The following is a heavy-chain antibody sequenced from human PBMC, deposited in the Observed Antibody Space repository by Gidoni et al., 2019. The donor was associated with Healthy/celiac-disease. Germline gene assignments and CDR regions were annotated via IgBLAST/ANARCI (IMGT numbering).Heavy chain of an antibody. V-gene: IGHV3-33*01. CDR3: ARDGDYYDSSGYYRH. J-gene: IGHJ4*02. D-gene: IGHD3-22*01. Sequence: QVQLVESGGGVVKPGRSLRLSWAASGFTCSSYGMHWVRQAPGKGLEWVAVIWYDGSNKYYADSVKGRFTISRDNSKNTLYLQMNSLRAEDTAVYYCARDGDYYDSSGYYRHWGQGTLVTVSS. CDR1: GFTCSSYG. CDR2: IWYDGSNK.